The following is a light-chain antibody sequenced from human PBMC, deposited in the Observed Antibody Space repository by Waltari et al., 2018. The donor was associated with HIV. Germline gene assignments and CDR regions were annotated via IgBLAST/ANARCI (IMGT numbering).Light chain of an antibody. V-gene: IGLV1-40*01. Sequence: QSVLTQPPSVSGATGQRVTISCTGSSSNLGTGYDVHWYQPLPGTAPKLLIYDNNNRPSGVPDRFSGSKSGTSASLAITGLQAEDEAYYYCQSHDTSLSGYVIFGGGTKLTVL. J-gene: IGLJ2*01. CDR3: QSHDTSLSGYVI. CDR2: DNN. CDR1: SSNLGTGYD.